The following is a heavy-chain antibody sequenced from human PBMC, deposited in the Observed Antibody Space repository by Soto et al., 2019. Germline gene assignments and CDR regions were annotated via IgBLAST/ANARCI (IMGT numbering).Heavy chain of an antibody. D-gene: IGHD5-12*01. J-gene: IGHJ4*02. Sequence: EVQLLESGGGLVQPGGSLRLSCAASGFTFSTYAINWVRQAPGKGLEWVSIISGSGDTTYYADSVKGRFTISRDNSKNTLYMQMNSLRAEDTAVYYCAKSNEEWLRLDSQSYWGQGTLVTVSS. V-gene: IGHV3-23*01. CDR2: ISGSGDTT. CDR3: AKSNEEWLRLDSQSY. CDR1: GFTFSTYA.